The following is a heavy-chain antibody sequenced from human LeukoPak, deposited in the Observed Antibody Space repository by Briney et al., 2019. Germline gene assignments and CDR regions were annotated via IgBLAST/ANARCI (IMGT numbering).Heavy chain of an antibody. V-gene: IGHV3-49*04. CDR2: ITSRVYGETT. J-gene: IGHJ4*02. CDR3: SRHIVGARTFFDY. D-gene: IGHD1-26*01. Sequence: GGSLRLSCTASGFTFGDYAMSRVRQAPGKGLEWVGFITSRVYGETTDYAASVKGRFTISRDDSKSIAYLQLNSLKTEDTAVYYCSRHIVGARTFFDYWGQGALVTVS. CDR1: GFTFGDYA.